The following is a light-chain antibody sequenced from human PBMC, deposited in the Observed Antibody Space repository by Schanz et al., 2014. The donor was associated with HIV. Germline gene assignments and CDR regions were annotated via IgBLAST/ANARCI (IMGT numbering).Light chain of an antibody. J-gene: IGLJ3*02. CDR2: NVS. CDR1: SSDVGGYNY. Sequence: QSVLTQPASVSGSPGQSITISCTGTSSDVGGYNYVSWYQQHPGKAPKLMIYNVSNRPSGVSNRFSGSKSGNTASLTISGLQAEDEGDYYCCSYTSTSTRVFGGGTKLTVL. V-gene: IGLV2-14*03. CDR3: CSYTSTSTRV.